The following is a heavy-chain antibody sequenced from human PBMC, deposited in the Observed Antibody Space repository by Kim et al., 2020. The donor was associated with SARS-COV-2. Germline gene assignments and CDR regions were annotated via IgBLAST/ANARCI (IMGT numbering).Heavy chain of an antibody. CDR2: IYYSGST. J-gene: IGHJ4*02. Sequence: SETLSLTCTVSGGSISSSSYYWGWIRQPPGKGLEWIGSIYYSGSTYYNPSLKSRVTISVDTSKNQFSLKLSSVTAADTAVYYCARDHYYYDSSGYYYVFDYWGQGTLVTVSS. CDR1: GGSISSSSYY. V-gene: IGHV4-39*07. D-gene: IGHD3-22*01. CDR3: ARDHYYYDSSGYYYVFDY.